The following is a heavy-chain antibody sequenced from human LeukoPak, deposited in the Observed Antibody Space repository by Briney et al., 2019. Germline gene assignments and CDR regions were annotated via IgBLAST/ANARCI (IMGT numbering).Heavy chain of an antibody. D-gene: IGHD3-22*01. CDR1: GYSFTSYW. Sequence: GESLKISCKGSGYSFTSYWIGWVRQKSGKGLERMGIIFPGDSDTRYSPSFQGQVTISADKSISTAYLQWSSLKASDTAMYYCARRLTYDSRAYYCLDYWGQGTLVTVSS. CDR3: ARRLTYDSRAYYCLDY. V-gene: IGHV5-51*01. CDR2: IFPGDSDT. J-gene: IGHJ4*02.